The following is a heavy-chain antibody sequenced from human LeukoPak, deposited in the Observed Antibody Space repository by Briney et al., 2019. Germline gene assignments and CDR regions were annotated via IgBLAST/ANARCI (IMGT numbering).Heavy chain of an antibody. D-gene: IGHD3-22*01. CDR2: IYYSGST. V-gene: IGHV4-39*01. J-gene: IGHJ4*02. CDR3: ARLDYYDSSGYLDY. Sequence: SETLSLTCTVSGGSISSSSYYWGWIRQPPGKGLEWIGSIYYSGSTYYNPSLKSRVTISVDTSKNQFSLKLSSVTAADTAVYYCARLDYYDSSGYLDYWGLGTLVTVSS. CDR1: GGSISSSSYY.